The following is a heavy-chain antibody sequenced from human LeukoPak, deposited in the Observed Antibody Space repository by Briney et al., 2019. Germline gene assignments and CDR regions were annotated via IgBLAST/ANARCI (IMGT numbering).Heavy chain of an antibody. CDR3: ARSSLGDY. D-gene: IGHD7-27*01. Sequence: PGGSLRLSCAPSGFTFSSYGMHWVRQAPGKGLEWVAFIRYDGSNEYYADSVKGRFTISRDKSKNTLYLQMNSLRVDDTAVYYCARSSLGDYWGQGTLVTVSS. CDR1: GFTFSSYG. V-gene: IGHV3-30*02. J-gene: IGHJ4*02. CDR2: IRYDGSNE.